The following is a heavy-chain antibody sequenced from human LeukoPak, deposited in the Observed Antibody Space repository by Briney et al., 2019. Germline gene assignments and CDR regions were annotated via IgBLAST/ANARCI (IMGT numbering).Heavy chain of an antibody. CDR3: ARDPGTDGMDV. J-gene: IGHJ6*02. CDR2: IYYSGTT. Sequence: PSQTLSLTCTVSGGSISSGGYYWSWIRQRPGKGLEGIGYIYYSGTTYYNPSLKSRVTISLDTSKNQFSLKLSSVTAADTAVYYCARDPGTDGMDVWGQGTTVTVSS. CDR1: GGSISSGGYY. V-gene: IGHV4-31*03.